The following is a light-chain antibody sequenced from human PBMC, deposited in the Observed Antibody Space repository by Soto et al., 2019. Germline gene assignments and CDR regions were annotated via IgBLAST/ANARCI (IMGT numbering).Light chain of an antibody. CDR2: EVS. CDR1: QSVSSN. V-gene: IGKV2D-29*01. Sequence: EIVMTQSPATLSVSPGERATLSCRASQSVSSNLAWYLQKPGQPPQLLIYEVSNRFSGVPDRFSGSGSGTDFTLKISRVEAEDVGVYYCMQSIQLPTFGQGTRLEIK. CDR3: MQSIQLPT. J-gene: IGKJ5*01.